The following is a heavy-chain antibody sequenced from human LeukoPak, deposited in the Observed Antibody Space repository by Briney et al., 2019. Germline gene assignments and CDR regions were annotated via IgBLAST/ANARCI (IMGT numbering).Heavy chain of an antibody. CDR1: GFTFSSYA. D-gene: IGHD3-9*01. CDR3: AKDLGTLRYCDWAALY. J-gene: IGHJ4*02. V-gene: IGHV3-23*01. CDR2: ISGSGGST. Sequence: PGGSLRLSCAASGFTFSSYAMSWVRQAPGKGLEWVLAISGSGGSTYYADSVKGRFTISRDNSKNTLYLQMNSLRAEDTAVYYCAKDLGTLRYCDWAALYWGQGTLVTVSS.